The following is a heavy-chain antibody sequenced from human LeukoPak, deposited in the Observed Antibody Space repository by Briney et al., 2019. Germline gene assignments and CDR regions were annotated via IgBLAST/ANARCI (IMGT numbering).Heavy chain of an antibody. CDR3: ALSGSYAPFDY. V-gene: IGHV1-18*01. CDR1: GYTFTRYG. J-gene: IGHJ4*02. D-gene: IGHD1-26*01. Sequence: ASVKVSCKASGYTFTRYGISGVRQAPGQGLEWMGWISAYNGNTNYAQKLQGRVTMNTATSTSTAYMEVRSPRSDDTAVYYCALSGSYAPFDYWGQGTLVTVSS. CDR2: ISAYNGNT.